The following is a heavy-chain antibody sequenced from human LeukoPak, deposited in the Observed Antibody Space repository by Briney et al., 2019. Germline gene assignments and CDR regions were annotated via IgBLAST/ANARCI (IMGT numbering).Heavy chain of an antibody. CDR3: ARVGSGNYYYYYMDV. CDR2: IYYSGST. CDR1: GGSLSSSNSY. Sequence: PSETLSLTCAVSGGSLSSSNSYWGWIRQPPGKGLEWIGNIYYSGSTNYNPSLKSRVTISVDTSKNQFSLKLSSVTAADTAVYYCARVGSGNYYYYYMDVWGKGTTVTVSS. J-gene: IGHJ6*03. D-gene: IGHD3-3*01. V-gene: IGHV4-39*07.